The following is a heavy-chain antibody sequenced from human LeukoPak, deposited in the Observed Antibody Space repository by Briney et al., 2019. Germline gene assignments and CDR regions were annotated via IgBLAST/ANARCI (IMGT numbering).Heavy chain of an antibody. CDR3: ARDSTVADDAFDI. J-gene: IGHJ3*02. Sequence: SETLSLTCTVSGGSISSFYWSWIRQPPGKGLECIGYIYYCGSTNYNPSLKSRVTISVDTSKNQFSLKLSSVTAADTAVYYCARDSTVADDAFDIWGQGTMVTVSS. V-gene: IGHV4-59*01. D-gene: IGHD4-17*01. CDR1: GGSISSFY. CDR2: IYYCGST.